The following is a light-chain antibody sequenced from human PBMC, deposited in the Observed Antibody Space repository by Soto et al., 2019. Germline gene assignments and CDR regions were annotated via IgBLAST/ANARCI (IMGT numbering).Light chain of an antibody. CDR2: KAS. CDR1: QDIGNY. Sequence: DIQMTQSPSSLSASVGDRVTITCQASQDIGNYLNWYQQRPGKAPKLLIYKASTLKSGVPSRFSGSGSGTEFTLTISSLQPDDFATYYCQQLYSFPLTFGGGTKVDIK. J-gene: IGKJ4*01. CDR3: QQLYSFPLT. V-gene: IGKV1-9*01.